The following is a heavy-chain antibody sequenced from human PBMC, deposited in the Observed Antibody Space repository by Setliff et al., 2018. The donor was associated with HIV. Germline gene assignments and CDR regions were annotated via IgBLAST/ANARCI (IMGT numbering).Heavy chain of an antibody. Sequence: GGSLRLSCAASGLTDTYNYMSWVRQAPGKGLEWVSYISSSGSTIYYADSVKGRFITFRDNAKNSLYLQMNSLRAEDTAVYYCARESYNYGYNDWGQGTLVTVSS. V-gene: IGHV3-11*04. CDR2: ISSSGSTI. D-gene: IGHD5-18*01. J-gene: IGHJ4*02. CDR3: ARESYNYGYND. CDR1: GLTDTYNY.